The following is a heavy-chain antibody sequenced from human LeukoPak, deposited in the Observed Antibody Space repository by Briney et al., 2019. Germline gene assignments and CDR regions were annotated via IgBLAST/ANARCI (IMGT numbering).Heavy chain of an antibody. V-gene: IGHV4-39*01. CDR3: ARHPSGRMWLQQGGWFDY. CDR1: GGSISSYY. J-gene: IGHJ5*01. Sequence: SETLSLTCTVSGGSISSYYWGWIRQPPGKGLEWIGSMYHNGSTYYNPSLKSRVTISVDTSKNQFSLKLTSVTAADTAVYYCARHPSGRMWLQQGGWFDYWGQGTLVTVSS. CDR2: MYHNGST. D-gene: IGHD5-24*01.